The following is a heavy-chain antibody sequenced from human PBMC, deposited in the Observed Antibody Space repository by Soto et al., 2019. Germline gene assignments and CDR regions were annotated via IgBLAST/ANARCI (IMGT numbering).Heavy chain of an antibody. CDR3: ARVRYGDDVGAYYYNFDY. V-gene: IGHV1-18*01. Sequence: ASVKVSCKASGYTFTSYGISWVRQAPGQGLEWMGWISAYNGNTNYAQKLQGRVTMTTDTSTSTAYMELRSLRSDDTAVYYCARVRYGDDVGAYYYNFDYWGQGTLVTVSS. D-gene: IGHD4-17*01. CDR1: GYTFTSYG. CDR2: ISAYNGNT. J-gene: IGHJ4*02.